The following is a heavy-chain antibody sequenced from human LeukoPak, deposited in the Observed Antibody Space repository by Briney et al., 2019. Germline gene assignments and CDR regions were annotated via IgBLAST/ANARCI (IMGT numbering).Heavy chain of an antibody. CDR2: MRSGETP. Sequence: GRSLRLSCTTSGFTFGDYALSWVRQAPGKGLEWVGFMRSGETPQYAASVSGRFIISRDDSNRVAHLQMSSLKTEVTALYYCARSRDGYNFAFDYWGRGTLVTVSS. D-gene: IGHD5-24*01. CDR1: GFTFGDYA. V-gene: IGHV3-49*04. J-gene: IGHJ4*02. CDR3: ARSRDGYNFAFDY.